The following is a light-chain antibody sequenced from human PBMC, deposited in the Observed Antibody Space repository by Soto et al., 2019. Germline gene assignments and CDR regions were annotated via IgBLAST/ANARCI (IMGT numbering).Light chain of an antibody. CDR3: QQYGSSPVT. V-gene: IGKV3-20*01. J-gene: IGKJ1*01. CDR1: QSVSSSY. Sequence: EIVLTQSPGTLSLSPGERATLSCRASQSVSSSYLAWYQQKPGQAPRLLMYGTSSRVTGIPDRFSVSGSGTDFTLTISRLEPEDFAVYYCQQYGSSPVTFGQGTKVEIK. CDR2: GTS.